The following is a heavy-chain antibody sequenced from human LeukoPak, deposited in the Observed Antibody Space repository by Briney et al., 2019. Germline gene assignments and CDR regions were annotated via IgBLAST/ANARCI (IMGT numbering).Heavy chain of an antibody. V-gene: IGHV3-53*01. CDR2: IYSGGST. Sequence: PGGSLRLPCAASGFTVSSNYMSWVRQAPGKGLEWVSVIYSGGSTYYADSVKGRFTISRDNSKNTLYLQMNSLRAEDTAVYYCATQDRYYYDSSGRSFDYWGQGTLVTASS. CDR3: ATQDRYYYDSSGRSFDY. CDR1: GFTVSSNY. J-gene: IGHJ4*02. D-gene: IGHD3-22*01.